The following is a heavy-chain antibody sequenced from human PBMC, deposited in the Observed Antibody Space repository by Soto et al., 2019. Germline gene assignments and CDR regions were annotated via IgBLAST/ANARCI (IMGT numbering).Heavy chain of an antibody. CDR3: AKDREQQLGQYYFDY. D-gene: IGHD6-13*01. CDR1: GFTFSSYA. V-gene: IGHV3-23*01. CDR2: ISGSGGST. Sequence: GGSLRLSCAASGFTFSSYAMSWVRQAPGKGLEWVSAISGSGGSTYYADSVKGRFTISRDNSKNTLYLQMNSLRAEDTAVYYCAKDREQQLGQYYFDYWGQGTLVTVSS. J-gene: IGHJ4*02.